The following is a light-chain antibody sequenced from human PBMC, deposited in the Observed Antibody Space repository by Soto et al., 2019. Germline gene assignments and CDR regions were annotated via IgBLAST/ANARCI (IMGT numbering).Light chain of an antibody. CDR2: GAS. Sequence: PDTLSXSPVDRXTIXFXASQSVTSTYLAWYRQRPGHATRLLIYGASTRATGIPARLSGIGSGTECRVGRRSMKSEDLSVYCVQQDKKRPLTFIAGTKVDIK. J-gene: IGKJ4*01. V-gene: IGKV3-15*01. CDR1: QSVTSTY. CDR3: QQDKKRPLT.